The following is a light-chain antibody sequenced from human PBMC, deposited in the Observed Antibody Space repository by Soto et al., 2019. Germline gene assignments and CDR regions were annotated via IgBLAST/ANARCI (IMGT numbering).Light chain of an antibody. Sequence: QSALTQPASVTGSPGQSITISCTGSSNDVGGYNYVSWYQQHPGQAPKLIIYEVSDRPSGVSPRFSGSKSGKTASLTISGLQVEDEADYFCTSYNSTIPYVFGSGTKVTVL. J-gene: IGLJ1*01. V-gene: IGLV2-14*01. CDR1: SNDVGGYNY. CDR2: EVS. CDR3: TSYNSTIPYV.